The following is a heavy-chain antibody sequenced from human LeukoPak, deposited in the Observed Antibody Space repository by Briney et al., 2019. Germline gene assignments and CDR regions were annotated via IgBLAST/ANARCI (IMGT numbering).Heavy chain of an antibody. Sequence: ASVKVSCNASGYNLISYSISWMRHAPGQGLEWMGIINPNGGSTSYAQVLERRVTTTRDTSTSTVHRELRNMISGDTTVFYCARERVRYFDWLFDAFDIWGQGTMVTVSS. CDR1: GYNLISYS. D-gene: IGHD3-9*01. CDR2: INPNGGST. V-gene: IGHV1-46*01. CDR3: ARERVRYFDWLFDAFDI. J-gene: IGHJ3*02.